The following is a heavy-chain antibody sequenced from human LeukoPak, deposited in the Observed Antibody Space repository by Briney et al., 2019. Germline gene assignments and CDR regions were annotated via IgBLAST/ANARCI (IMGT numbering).Heavy chain of an antibody. J-gene: IGHJ4*02. V-gene: IGHV1-2*02. Sequence: ASVKVSCKASGYTFTGYYMHWVRQAPGQGLEWMGWINPNSGGTNYAQKFQGRVTMTRDTFISTAYMELSRLRSDDTAVYYCASDYCSGGSCYSYYFDYWGQGTLVTVSS. CDR1: GYTFTGYY. D-gene: IGHD2-15*01. CDR2: INPNSGGT. CDR3: ASDYCSGGSCYSYYFDY.